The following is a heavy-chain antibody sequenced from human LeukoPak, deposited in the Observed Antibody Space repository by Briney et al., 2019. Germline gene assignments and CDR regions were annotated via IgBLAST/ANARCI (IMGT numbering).Heavy chain of an antibody. J-gene: IGHJ4*02. CDR1: GYTFTSYG. V-gene: IGHV1-18*01. D-gene: IGHD1-26*01. CDR3: ARGSSSSWIVGAPFDY. Sequence: GASVKVSCKASGYTFTSYGISWVRQAPGQGLEWMGWISGYNGNTNYAQKLQGRVTMTTDTSTSTAYMELRSLRSDDTAVYYCARGSSSSWIVGAPFDYWGQGTLVTVSS. CDR2: ISGYNGNT.